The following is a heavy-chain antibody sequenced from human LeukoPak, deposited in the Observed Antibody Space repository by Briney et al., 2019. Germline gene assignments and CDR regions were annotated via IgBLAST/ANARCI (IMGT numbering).Heavy chain of an antibody. CDR3: AINSGDF. CDR2: IYSGGST. D-gene: IGHD4-23*01. Sequence: PSETLSLTCAVSGASINSYYWTWIRQPAGKGLEWIGRIYSGGSTNYNPSLQRRVTMAVDTSNNRLSLKLTSVTAADTAVYYCAINSGDFWGQGTLVTVSS. J-gene: IGHJ4*02. V-gene: IGHV4-4*07. CDR1: GASINSYY.